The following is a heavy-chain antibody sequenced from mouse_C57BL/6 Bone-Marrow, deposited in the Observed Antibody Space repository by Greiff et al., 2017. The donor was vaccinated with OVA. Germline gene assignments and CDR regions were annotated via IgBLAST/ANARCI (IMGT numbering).Heavy chain of an antibody. Sequence: QVQLQQSGPGLVQPSQSLSITCTVSGFSLTSYGVHWVRQSPGKGLEWLGVIWSGGSTDYNAAFISRLSISKDNSTSQVFFKMNSLQADDTSIYYYARGGLYDGYHYYAKDYWGQGTSVTVSS. CDR3: ARGGLYDGYHYYAKDY. J-gene: IGHJ4*01. CDR1: GFSLTSYG. D-gene: IGHD2-3*01. CDR2: IWSGGST. V-gene: IGHV2-2*01.